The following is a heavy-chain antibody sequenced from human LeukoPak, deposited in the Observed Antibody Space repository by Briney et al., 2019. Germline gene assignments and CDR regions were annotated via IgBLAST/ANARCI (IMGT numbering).Heavy chain of an antibody. CDR2: ISAYNGNT. CDR1: GYTFTSYG. Sequence: ASVKVSCKASGYTFTSYGISWVRQAPGQGLEWMGWISAYNGNTNYAQKLQGRVTMTTDTSTSTAYLELRSLRSDDTAVYYCASLSDTMVLGGEEYYYYYYMDVWGKGTTVTVSS. V-gene: IGHV1-18*01. CDR3: ASLSDTMVLGGEEYYYYYYMDV. J-gene: IGHJ6*03. D-gene: IGHD3-10*01.